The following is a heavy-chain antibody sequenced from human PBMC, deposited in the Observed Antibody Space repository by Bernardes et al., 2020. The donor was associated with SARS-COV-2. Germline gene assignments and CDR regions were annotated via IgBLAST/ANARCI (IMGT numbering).Heavy chain of an antibody. V-gene: IGHV1-18*01. Sequence: ASVKVSCKASGYTFSNFGISWARQAPGHGLEWMGWISAYNGNTNYAQKFQGRVTMTTDTSTSTAYMELRSLRSDDTAVYYCARRSMDYWGQGTLVTVSS. J-gene: IGHJ4*02. CDR3: ARRSMDY. CDR2: ISAYNGNT. CDR1: GYTFSNFG.